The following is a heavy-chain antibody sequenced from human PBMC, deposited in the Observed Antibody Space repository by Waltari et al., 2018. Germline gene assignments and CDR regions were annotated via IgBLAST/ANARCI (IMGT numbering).Heavy chain of an antibody. V-gene: IGHV1-24*01. CDR1: QYTLGGFS. CDR2: FIRGICQT. Sequence: QGQVVQTGTEAMKPGASVQVSCKVSQYTLGGFSIHWVRQPRGKGLERIGRFIRGICQTTSAQKCRGSHTVAEDNSTGTADMELSNVISDGTSVYYCHLLGREIVLAGDPPSYYSYQDVWGRGTSVTVSS. CDR3: HLLGREIVLAGDPPSYYSYQDV. J-gene: IGHJ6*03. D-gene: IGHD3-16*01.